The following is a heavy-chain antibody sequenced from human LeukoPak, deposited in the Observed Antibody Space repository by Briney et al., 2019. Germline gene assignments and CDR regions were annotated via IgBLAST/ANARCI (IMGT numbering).Heavy chain of an antibody. J-gene: IGHJ4*02. Sequence: SETLSLTCAVYGGSFSGYYWSWIRQPPGKGLEWIGEINHSGSTNYNPSLKSRVTISVDTSKNQFSLKLSSVAAADTAVYYCARESREVSSGWYVLDYWGQGTLVTVSS. CDR1: GGSFSGYY. CDR2: INHSGST. D-gene: IGHD6-19*01. CDR3: ARESREVSSGWYVLDY. V-gene: IGHV4-34*01.